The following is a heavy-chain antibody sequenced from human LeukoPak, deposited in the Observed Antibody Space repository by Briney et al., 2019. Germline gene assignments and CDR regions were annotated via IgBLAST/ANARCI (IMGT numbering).Heavy chain of an antibody. J-gene: IGHJ4*02. CDR3: ARGIHVAVAGSFDY. CDR1: GYTFTVYY. D-gene: IGHD6-19*01. CDR2: INPNSGGT. V-gene: IGHV1-2*02. Sequence: ASVKVSFKSSGYTFTVYYMHWVRQAPGQGLEWMGWINPNSGGTNYAQKFQGRVTMTRDTSISTAYMELSRLRSDDTAVYYCARGIHVAVAGSFDYWGQGTLVTVSS.